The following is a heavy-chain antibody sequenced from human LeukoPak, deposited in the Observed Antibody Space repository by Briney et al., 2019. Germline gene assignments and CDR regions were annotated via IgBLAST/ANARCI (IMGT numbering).Heavy chain of an antibody. CDR3: ARDRFDILTGYYDAFDI. CDR1: GFTFSSYA. Sequence: GGSLRLSCAASGFTFSSYAMHWVRQAPGKGLEWVAVISYDGSNKYYADSVKGRFTISRDNSKNTLYLQMNSLRAEDTAVYYCARDRFDILTGYYDAFDIWGQGTMVTVSS. V-gene: IGHV3-30*04. J-gene: IGHJ3*02. D-gene: IGHD3-9*01. CDR2: ISYDGSNK.